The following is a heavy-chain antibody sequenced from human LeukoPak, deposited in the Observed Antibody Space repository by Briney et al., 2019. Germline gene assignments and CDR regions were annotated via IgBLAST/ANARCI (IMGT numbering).Heavy chain of an antibody. V-gene: IGHV1-18*01. CDR2: ITAYNGNT. CDR1: VYTFTSYG. CDR3: ARQGYGGHSQGAADY. J-gene: IGHJ4*02. Sequence: GASVKVSCTASVYTFTSYGISWVRQAPGQGLEWMGWITAYNGNTNYAQKLQGRVTMTTDTSTSTAYMELRSLRSDDTAVYYCARQGYGGHSQGAADYWGQGTLVTVSS. D-gene: IGHD4-23*01.